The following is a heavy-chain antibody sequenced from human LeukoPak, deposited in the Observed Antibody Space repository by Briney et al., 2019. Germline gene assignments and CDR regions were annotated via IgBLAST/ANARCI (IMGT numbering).Heavy chain of an antibody. CDR1: GFTFSSYA. Sequence: PGRSVRLSCAASGFTFSSYALHWVRQAPGKGLEWVAVISSDGSSKYYADSVKGRFTISRDNSRNTLYLQMNSLRVEDTAVYYCARVPEPRGSWYWLGSWGRGTLLTVSS. V-gene: IGHV3-30-3*01. CDR3: ARVPEPRGSWYWLGS. CDR2: ISSDGSSK. J-gene: IGHJ5*01. D-gene: IGHD6-13*01.